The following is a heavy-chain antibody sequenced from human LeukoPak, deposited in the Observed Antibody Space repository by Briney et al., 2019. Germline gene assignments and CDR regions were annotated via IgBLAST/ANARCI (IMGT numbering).Heavy chain of an antibody. V-gene: IGHV3-66*02. D-gene: IGHD1-26*01. CDR3: ARAPIGSPFDLSGGAFDI. Sequence: PGGSLRLSCAASGFTVSSNYMSWVRQAPGKGLEWVSVIYSGGSTYYADSVKGRFTISRDNSKNTLYLQMNSLRAEDTAVYYCARAPIGSPFDLSGGAFDIWGQGTMVTVSS. CDR2: IYSGGST. CDR1: GFTVSSNY. J-gene: IGHJ3*02.